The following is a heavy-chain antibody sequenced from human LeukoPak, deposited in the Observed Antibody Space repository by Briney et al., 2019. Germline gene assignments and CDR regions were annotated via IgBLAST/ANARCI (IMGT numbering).Heavy chain of an antibody. J-gene: IGHJ6*02. CDR3: ARDVGPLYCSSTSCYPLDYYYGMDV. CDR2: IIPIFGTA. V-gene: IGHV1-69*13. D-gene: IGHD2-2*01. Sequence: GASVKVSCTASGGTFSSYAISWVRQAPGQGLEWMGGIIPIFGTANYAQKFQGRVTITADESTSTAYMELSSLRSEDTAVYYCARDVGPLYCSSTSCYPLDYYYGMDVWGQGTTVTVSS. CDR1: GGTFSSYA.